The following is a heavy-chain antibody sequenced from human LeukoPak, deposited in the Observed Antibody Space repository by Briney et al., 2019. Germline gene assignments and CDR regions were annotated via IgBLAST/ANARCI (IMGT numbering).Heavy chain of an antibody. D-gene: IGHD6-13*01. CDR1: GYTFTSYD. CDR3: ARGNRLYSSSWSSLAFDI. Sequence: ASVKVSCKASGYTFTSYDINWVRQATGQGLEGMGWTNPNSGYSGYAQKLQGRVTMTRNTSISTAYMELSSLRSEDTAGYYCARGNRLYSSSWSSLAFDIWGQGTMATVSS. CDR2: TNPNSGYS. V-gene: IGHV1-8*01. J-gene: IGHJ3*02.